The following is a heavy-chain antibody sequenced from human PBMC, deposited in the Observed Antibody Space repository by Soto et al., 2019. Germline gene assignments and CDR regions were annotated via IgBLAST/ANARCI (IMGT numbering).Heavy chain of an antibody. J-gene: IGHJ5*02. D-gene: IGHD3-10*01. CDR1: GGSISSGGYS. CDR3: ARGRVGRSTMVRGVPSTDWFDP. V-gene: IGHV4-30-2*01. CDR2: IYHSGST. Sequence: QLQLQESGSGLVKPSQTLSLTCAVSGGSISSGGYSWSWIRQPPGKGLEWIGYIYHSGSTYSNPSLKSRGTLSVDRSKNQFSLKRSSVTAADTAVYYCARGRVGRSTMVRGVPSTDWFDPWGQGTLVTVSS.